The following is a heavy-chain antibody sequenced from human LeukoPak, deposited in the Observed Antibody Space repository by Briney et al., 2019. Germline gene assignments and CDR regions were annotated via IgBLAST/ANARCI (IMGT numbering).Heavy chain of an antibody. J-gene: IGHJ6*03. CDR3: AKVSCSSTSCYYHYYYYMDV. CDR2: ISGSGGST. Sequence: GGSLRLSCAASGFTFSDYAMSWVRQGPGKGLEWVSAISGSGGSTYYADSVKGRFTISRDNSKNTLYLQMNSLRAEDTAVYYCAKVSCSSTSCYYHYYYYMDVWGKGTTVTVSS. V-gene: IGHV3-23*01. D-gene: IGHD2-2*01. CDR1: GFTFSDYA.